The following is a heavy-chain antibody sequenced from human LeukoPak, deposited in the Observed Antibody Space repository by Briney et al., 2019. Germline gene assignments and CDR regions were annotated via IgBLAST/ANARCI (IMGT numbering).Heavy chain of an antibody. J-gene: IGHJ4*02. Sequence: SQTLSLTCTVSGGSISSGDYYWSWIRQPPGKGLEWIGYIYYSGSTYYNPSLKSRVTISVDTSKNQFSLKLSSVTAADTAVYYCARSRFLNDMITFGGVFDYWGQGTLVTVSS. CDR2: IYYSGST. CDR1: GGSISSGDYY. V-gene: IGHV4-30-4*01. D-gene: IGHD3-16*01. CDR3: ARSRFLNDMITFGGVFDY.